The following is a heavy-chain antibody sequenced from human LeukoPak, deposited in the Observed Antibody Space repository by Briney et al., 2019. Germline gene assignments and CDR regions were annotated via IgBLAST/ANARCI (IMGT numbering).Heavy chain of an antibody. V-gene: IGHV1-18*01. Sequence: ASVKVSCKASGYTFTSYGISWVRQAPGQGLEWMGWISAYSGNTNYAQKLQGRVTMTTDTSTSTAYMELRSLRSDDTAVYYCARVAMVVTLNPYDYWGQGTLVTVSS. J-gene: IGHJ4*02. D-gene: IGHD4-23*01. CDR2: ISAYSGNT. CDR3: ARVAMVVTLNPYDY. CDR1: GYTFTSYG.